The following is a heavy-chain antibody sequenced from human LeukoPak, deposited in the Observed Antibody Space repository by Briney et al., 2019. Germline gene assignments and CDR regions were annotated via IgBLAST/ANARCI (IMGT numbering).Heavy chain of an antibody. V-gene: IGHV3-23*05. CDR2: IWRTGDWT. CDR3: AGSYSDNWYCFGY. Sequence: PGGSLRLSCTASGFIFRDYVMSWVRQAPGKGPEWVAAIWRTGDWTHYVDSVKGRFTISRDNSKNTLSLQMNSLRAEDTALYYCAGSYSDNWYCFGYWGQGTLVTVSS. CDR1: GFIFRDYV. D-gene: IGHD1-1*01. J-gene: IGHJ4*02.